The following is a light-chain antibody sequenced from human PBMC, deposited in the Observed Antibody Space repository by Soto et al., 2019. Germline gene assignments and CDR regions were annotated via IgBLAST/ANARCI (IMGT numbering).Light chain of an antibody. J-gene: IGKJ2*01. CDR1: QSISSD. V-gene: IGKV3-11*01. CDR3: QQRTTWLFT. Sequence: IVMTQSPETLSLSPGERATLSCRASQSISSDLAWYQQKPGQAPRLLIYDASKRDTGIPARFSGSGSGTDFTLTISSLEPEDLAVYYCQQRTTWLFTFGQGTKLEIK. CDR2: DAS.